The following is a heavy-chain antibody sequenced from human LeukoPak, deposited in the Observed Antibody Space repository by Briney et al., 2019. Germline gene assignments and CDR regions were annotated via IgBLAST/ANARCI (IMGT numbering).Heavy chain of an antibody. Sequence: ASAKVSCKASGYTFTGYYMHWVRQAPGQGLEWMGWINPNSGGTNYAQKFQGRVTMTRDTSISTAYMELSRLRSDDTAVYYCARDGKSLNDAFDIWGQGTMVTVSS. CDR2: INPNSGGT. J-gene: IGHJ3*02. V-gene: IGHV1-2*02. CDR3: ARDGKSLNDAFDI. CDR1: GYTFTGYY.